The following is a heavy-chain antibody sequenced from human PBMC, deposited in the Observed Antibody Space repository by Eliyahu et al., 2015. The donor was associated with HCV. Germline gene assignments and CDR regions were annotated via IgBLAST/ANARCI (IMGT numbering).Heavy chain of an antibody. D-gene: IGHD3-22*01. J-gene: IGHJ3*01. CDR1: GGSISGGGYY. CDR2: IHHSGST. Sequence: QVQLQESGPGLVKPSQTLSLTCSVSGGSISGGGYYWXWXRQRPGPGKGLEWIGYIHHSGSTSYNLSLKSRISMSIDTSKNQISLKLSSVTAADTAVYYCARDVGVQYFSSTAYSFQPYAFDVWGQGTMVTVSS. V-gene: IGHV4-31*03. CDR3: ARDVGVQYFSSTAYSFQPYAFDV.